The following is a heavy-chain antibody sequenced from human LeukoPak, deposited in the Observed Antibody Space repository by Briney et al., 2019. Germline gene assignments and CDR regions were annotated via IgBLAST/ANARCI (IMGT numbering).Heavy chain of an antibody. V-gene: IGHV1-69*06. Sequence: SVKVSCKASGGTFSSYAISWVRQAPGQGLEWMGRIIPIFGTANYAQKFQGRVTITADKSTSTAYMELSSLRSEDTAVYYRARGRDYYDSSGYYWSDYWGQGTLVTVSS. J-gene: IGHJ4*02. CDR2: IIPIFGTA. CDR1: GGTFSSYA. D-gene: IGHD3-22*01. CDR3: ARGRDYYDSSGYYWSDY.